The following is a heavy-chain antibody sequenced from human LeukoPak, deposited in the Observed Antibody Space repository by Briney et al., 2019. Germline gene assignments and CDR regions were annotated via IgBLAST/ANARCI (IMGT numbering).Heavy chain of an antibody. J-gene: IGHJ5*02. CDR2: IYYSGST. V-gene: IGHV4-59*01. Sequence: PSETLSLTCTVSGGSISSYYWSWIRQPPGKGLEWIGYIYYSGSTNYNPSLKSRVTISVDTSKNQFSLKLSSVTAADTAVYCCARDVKSSGYGDWFDPWGQGTLVTVSS. CDR1: GGSISSYY. D-gene: IGHD3-22*01. CDR3: ARDVKSSGYGDWFDP.